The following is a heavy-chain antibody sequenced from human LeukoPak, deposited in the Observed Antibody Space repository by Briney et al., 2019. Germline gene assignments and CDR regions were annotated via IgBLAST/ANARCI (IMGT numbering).Heavy chain of an antibody. CDR1: GFIFSDAW. CDR3: SKDLPLTRAWALKY. Sequence: GGSLRLSCTASGFIFSDAWMTWVRQAPRQGPEWVGRIKSKGSGGTTDYALSVKGRFTISRDDSQNTLYLQMNSLRTDDTAVYYCSKDLPLTRAWALKYWGQGALVTVSS. V-gene: IGHV3-15*03. J-gene: IGHJ4*02. CDR2: IKSKGSGGTT. D-gene: IGHD2-2*01.